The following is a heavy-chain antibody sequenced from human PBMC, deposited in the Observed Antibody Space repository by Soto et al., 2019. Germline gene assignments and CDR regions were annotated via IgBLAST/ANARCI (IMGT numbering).Heavy chain of an antibody. J-gene: IGHJ5*01. CDR2: IIPIFGTT. CDR3: ARVAYTSRATHWFDC. Sequence: VNVSCKXSGGTFTNYAVSWVRQAPGQGLEWMGDIIPIFGTTSYAQKFQGRVTIAADESTSTGYMELTNLRSEDTALYYCARVAYTSRATHWFDCWGQGTLVTVSS. D-gene: IGHD3-16*01. CDR1: GGTFTNYA. V-gene: IGHV1-69*01.